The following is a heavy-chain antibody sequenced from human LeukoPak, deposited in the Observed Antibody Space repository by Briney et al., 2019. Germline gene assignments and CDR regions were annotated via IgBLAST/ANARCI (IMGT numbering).Heavy chain of an antibody. CDR3: ARVATMVRGVPGRYNWFDP. CDR2: INPNSGGT. J-gene: IGHJ5*02. D-gene: IGHD3-10*01. Sequence: ASVKVSCKASGYTFTGYYMHWVRQAPGQGLEWMGWINPNSGGTNYAQKFQGRVTMTRDTSISTAYMELSRLGSDDTAVYYCARVATMVRGVPGRYNWFDPWGQGTLVTVSS. CDR1: GYTFTGYY. V-gene: IGHV1-2*02.